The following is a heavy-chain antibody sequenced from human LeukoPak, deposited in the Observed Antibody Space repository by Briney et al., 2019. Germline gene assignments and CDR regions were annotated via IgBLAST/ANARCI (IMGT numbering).Heavy chain of an antibody. CDR1: GYAFINYA. Sequence: RASVKVSCKASGYAFINYAISWVRQAPGQGLEWMGWISTYNGNTDYAQKFQGRVTMTTDTSTSTAYVELRSLRSDDTAVYYCARGWDYGDHRGNLDYWGQGTLITVSS. J-gene: IGHJ4*02. CDR2: ISTYNGNT. CDR3: ARGWDYGDHRGNLDY. V-gene: IGHV1-18*01. D-gene: IGHD4-17*01.